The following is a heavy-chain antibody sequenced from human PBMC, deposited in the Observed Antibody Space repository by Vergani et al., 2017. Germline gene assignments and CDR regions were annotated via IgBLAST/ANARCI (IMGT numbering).Heavy chain of an antibody. CDR2: IDTSGST. CDR3: ARDHYDILTGYWAFDY. CDR1: GGSISSYY. Sequence: QVQLQESGPGLVKPSETLSLTCTVSGGSISSYYWSWIRQPAGKGLEWIGRIDTSGSTNYNPSLKSRVTMSVDTSKNQFSLKLSSVTAADTAVYYCARDHYDILTGYWAFDYWGQGTLVTVSS. D-gene: IGHD3-9*01. J-gene: IGHJ4*02. V-gene: IGHV4-4*07.